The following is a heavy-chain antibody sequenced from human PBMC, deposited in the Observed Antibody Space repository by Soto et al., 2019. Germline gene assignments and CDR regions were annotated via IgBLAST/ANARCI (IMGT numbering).Heavy chain of an antibody. CDR2: IAYDGRNK. D-gene: IGHD1-1*01. J-gene: IGHJ4*02. CDR1: GFTFSSYA. CDR3: ARELERVFDY. V-gene: IGHV3-30*04. Sequence: QVPLVESGGGVVQPGRSLRLSCAASGFTFSSYAMHWVRQAPGKGLEWVAVIAYDGRNKYYADSVKGRFTISRDNYKNTLYRQMNSLRIEDTAVYYCARELERVFDYWGQGTLVTVSS.